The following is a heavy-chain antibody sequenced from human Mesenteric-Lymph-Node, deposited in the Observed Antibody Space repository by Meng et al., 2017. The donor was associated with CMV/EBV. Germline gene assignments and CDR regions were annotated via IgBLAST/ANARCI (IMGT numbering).Heavy chain of an antibody. D-gene: IGHD5/OR15-5a*01. Sequence: GSLRLSCTVSGGSVSSGSYFWSWIRQPPGRGLEWIGYIYYSGSTNFNPSLESRVTISVDTSKNQFSLKLSSVTAADTAVYYCASGVFQYYFDYWGQGTLVTVSS. CDR1: GGSVSSGSYF. V-gene: IGHV4-61*01. J-gene: IGHJ4*02. CDR3: ASGVFQYYFDY. CDR2: IYYSGST.